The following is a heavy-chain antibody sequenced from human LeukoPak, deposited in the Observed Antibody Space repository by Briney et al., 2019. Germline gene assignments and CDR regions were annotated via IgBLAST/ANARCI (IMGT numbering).Heavy chain of an antibody. J-gene: IGHJ4*02. CDR1: GGSFSDSF. CDR3: ARGAHYTWDY. V-gene: IGHV4-34*01. D-gene: IGHD3-10*01. CDR2: ISHSGNT. Sequence: SETLSLTCGFYGGSFSDSFWSWVRQSPEMGMEWIGEISHSGNTKYGLSLESRVTISIDTSKNQVFLKLTSVTAADTAVNYCARGAHYTWDYWGQGTLVTVSS.